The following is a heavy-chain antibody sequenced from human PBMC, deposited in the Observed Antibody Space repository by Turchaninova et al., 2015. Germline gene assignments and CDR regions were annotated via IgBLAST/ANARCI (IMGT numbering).Heavy chain of an antibody. V-gene: IGHV4-34*01. Sequence: QVQLQQRGAGLLKPSETLSLSCDVYGGSFSGSLWCWSRRPPGKGGEYIGEVGHSGGTTYSPSLKSRVTISIDTSKNQFFLKLTSVTAADTAVYYCARHEWGKNWAAFDIWGQGTMVTVSS. CDR3: ARHEWGKNWAAFDI. CDR1: GGSFSGSL. J-gene: IGHJ3*02. CDR2: VGHSGGT. D-gene: IGHD3-16*01.